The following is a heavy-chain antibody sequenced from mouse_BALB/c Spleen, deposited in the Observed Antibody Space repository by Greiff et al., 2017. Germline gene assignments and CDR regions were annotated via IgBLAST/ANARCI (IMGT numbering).Heavy chain of an antibody. V-gene: IGHV1-9*01. CDR3: ARYPHSDGFAY. CDR2: ILPGSGST. Sequence: VQLQQSGAELMKPGASVKISCKATGYTFSSYWIEWVKQRPGHGLEWIGEILPGSGSTNYNEKFKGKDTFTADTSSNTAYMQLSRLTSEDSAVYYCARYPHSDGFAYWGQGTLVTVSA. D-gene: IGHD1-1*01. J-gene: IGHJ3*01. CDR1: GYTFSSYW.